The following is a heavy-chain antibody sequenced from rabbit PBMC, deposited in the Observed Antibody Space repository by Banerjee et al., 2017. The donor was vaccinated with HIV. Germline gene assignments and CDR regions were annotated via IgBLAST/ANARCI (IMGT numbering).Heavy chain of an antibody. CDR3: ARAGEGGDGYLNL. Sequence: QSLEESGGDLVKPGASLTLTCTASGFSFSSSDYMCWVRQAPGKGLEWISCIAGDSSGFTYSATWAKGRFTISKTSSTTVTLQMTSLTVADTATYFCARAGEGGDGYLNLWGPGTLVTVS. CDR1: GFSFSSSDY. CDR2: IAGDSSGFT. D-gene: IGHD5-1*01. J-gene: IGHJ4*01. V-gene: IGHV1S40*01.